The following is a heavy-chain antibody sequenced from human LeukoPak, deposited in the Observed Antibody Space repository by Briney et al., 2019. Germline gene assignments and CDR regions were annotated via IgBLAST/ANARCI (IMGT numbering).Heavy chain of an antibody. CDR2: IGSSSSTI. CDR3: ARGGRAYCGGDCYSDWFDP. CDR1: GFTFSSYS. J-gene: IGHJ5*02. Sequence: GGSLRLSCAASGFTFSSYSMNWVRQAPGKGLEWVSYIGSSSSTIYYADSVKGRFTFSRDNAKNSLYLQMNSLRAEDTAVYYCARGGRAYCGGDCYSDWFDPWGQGTLVTVSS. D-gene: IGHD2-21*02. V-gene: IGHV3-48*04.